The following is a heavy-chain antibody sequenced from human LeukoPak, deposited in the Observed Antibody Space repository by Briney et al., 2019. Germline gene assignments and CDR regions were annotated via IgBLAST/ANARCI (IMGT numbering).Heavy chain of an antibody. J-gene: IGHJ4*02. CDR2: ISWNSGSI. Sequence: PGGSLRLSCAASGFTFDDYAMHWVRQAPGKGLEWVSGISWNSGSIGYADSVKGRFTISRDNSKNTLDLQMDSLRVDDTAVYYCAKDFGNFGYWGQGTLVTVSS. CDR1: GFTFDDYA. D-gene: IGHD3-10*01. CDR3: AKDFGNFGY. V-gene: IGHV3-9*01.